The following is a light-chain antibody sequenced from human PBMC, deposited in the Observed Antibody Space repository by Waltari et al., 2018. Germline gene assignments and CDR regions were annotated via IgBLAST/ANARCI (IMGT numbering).Light chain of an antibody. CDR2: GNS. CDR3: STWDYRLGGWV. J-gene: IGLJ3*02. Sequence: QSALTQEASVSGTVGQKVTLSCTGNSDNVGSYAVGWYQQISHGAPKTVMLGNSLPSGIPDRFSASKSGTTASLTSSGLQPEDEADYYCSTWDYRLGGWVFGGGTKLTVL. CDR1: SDNVGSYA. V-gene: IGLV1-44*01.